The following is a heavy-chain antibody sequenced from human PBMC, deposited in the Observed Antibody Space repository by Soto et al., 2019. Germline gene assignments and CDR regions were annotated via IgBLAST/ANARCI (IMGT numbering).Heavy chain of an antibody. J-gene: IGHJ4*02. Sequence: QVQLVQSGAEVKKPGASVKVSCKASGYTFTRYDINWVRQATGQGLEWMGWLNLNSGNTGYAQKFQGRVTMTRNTSISTAYMELSSLRSEDTAVYYCARAVHYYYDSSGYYYGVFYFDYWGQGTLVTVSS. V-gene: IGHV1-8*01. D-gene: IGHD3-22*01. CDR1: GYTFTRYD. CDR3: ARAVHYYYDSSGYYYGVFYFDY. CDR2: LNLNSGNT.